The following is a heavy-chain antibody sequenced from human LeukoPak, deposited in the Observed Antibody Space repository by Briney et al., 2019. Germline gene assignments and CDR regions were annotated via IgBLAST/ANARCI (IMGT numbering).Heavy chain of an antibody. Sequence: GAPVKVSCKASGYTFTGYYMHWVRQAPGQGLEWMGWINPNSGGTNYAQKFQGRVTMTRDTSISTAYMEPSRLRSDDTAVYYCARVPLPSLLGYCSGGSCYGPDYWGQGTLVTVSS. D-gene: IGHD2-15*01. CDR3: ARVPLPSLLGYCSGGSCYGPDY. V-gene: IGHV1-2*02. J-gene: IGHJ4*02. CDR2: INPNSGGT. CDR1: GYTFTGYY.